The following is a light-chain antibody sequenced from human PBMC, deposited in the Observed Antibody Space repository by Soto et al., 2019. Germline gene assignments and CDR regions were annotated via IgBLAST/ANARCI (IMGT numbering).Light chain of an antibody. CDR2: GAS. V-gene: IGKV3-15*01. J-gene: IGKJ5*01. Sequence: EIVMTQSPATLSVSPGERATLSCRASQSIRNNLAWYQQKSGQAPRLLIYGASSRATGIPARFSGSGSGTEFTLTISSLESEDFAVYYCQQYGYSPITFGQGTRLEIK. CDR1: QSIRNN. CDR3: QQYGYSPIT.